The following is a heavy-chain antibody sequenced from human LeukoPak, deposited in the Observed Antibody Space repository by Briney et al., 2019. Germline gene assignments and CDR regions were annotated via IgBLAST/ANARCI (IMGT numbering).Heavy chain of an antibody. V-gene: IGHV3-7*01. CDR3: AREEVVVTAVTDY. D-gene: IGHD2-21*02. J-gene: IGHJ4*02. CDR1: GFTFNSYW. CDR2: IKHDGSEQ. Sequence: GGSLRLSCAASGFTFNSYWMSWMRQAPGKGLQWVANIKHDGSEQYYVDSVKGRFTISRDNDKNSLYLQMNSLRAEDTAVYYCAREEVVVTAVTDYWGQGTLVTVSS.